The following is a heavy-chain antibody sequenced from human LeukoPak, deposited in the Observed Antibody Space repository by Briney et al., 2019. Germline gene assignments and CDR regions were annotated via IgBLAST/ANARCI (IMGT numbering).Heavy chain of an antibody. J-gene: IGHJ4*02. Sequence: PSETLSLTCTASGGSVSSYYWSWIRQPPGKGLEWIGYIYYSGSTNHNPSLKSRVTISVDTSKNQFSLKLSSVTAADTAVYYCARVTEDSYYYDSSGYYYYFDYWGQGTLVTVSS. D-gene: IGHD3-22*01. CDR1: GGSVSSYY. CDR3: ARVTEDSYYYDSSGYYYYFDY. CDR2: IYYSGST. V-gene: IGHV4-59*02.